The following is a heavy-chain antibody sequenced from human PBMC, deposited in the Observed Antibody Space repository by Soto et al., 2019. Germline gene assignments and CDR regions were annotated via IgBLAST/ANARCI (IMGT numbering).Heavy chain of an antibody. CDR3: AKAQDYYDSSGQYYFDH. D-gene: IGHD3-22*01. Sequence: GGSLRLSCAASGFSFSTYGMHWVRQAPGKGLQWVAFISYVGTYEYYADSVEGRFTVSRDNSKNTLFLQMNSLTPDDTALYYCAKAQDYYDSSGQYYFDHWGQGTLVTVSS. CDR2: ISYVGTYE. J-gene: IGHJ4*02. CDR1: GFSFSTYG. V-gene: IGHV3-30*18.